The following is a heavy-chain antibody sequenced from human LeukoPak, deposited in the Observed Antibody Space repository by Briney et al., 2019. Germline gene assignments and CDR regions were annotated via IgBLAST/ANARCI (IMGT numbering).Heavy chain of an antibody. CDR1: GGSISSSSYY. D-gene: IGHD6-6*01. J-gene: IGHJ4*02. Sequence: SETLSLTCTVSGGSISSSSYYWGWIRQPPGKGLEWIGSTYHSGSIYYNPSLKSRVTISVDTSKNQFSLKLSSVTAADTAVYYCARGVARSSKFHFSYYFDYWGQGTLVTVSS. V-gene: IGHV4-39*07. CDR2: TYHSGSI. CDR3: ARGVARSSKFHFSYYFDY.